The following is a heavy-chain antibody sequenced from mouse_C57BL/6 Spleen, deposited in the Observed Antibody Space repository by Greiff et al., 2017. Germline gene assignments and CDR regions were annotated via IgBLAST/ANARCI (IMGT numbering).Heavy chain of an antibody. CDR1: GFTFSSYA. CDR3: ASDDCYTSY. J-gene: IGHJ3*01. Sequence: EVHLVESGGGLVKPGGSLKLSCAASGFTFSSYAMSWVRQTPEKRLEWVATISDGGSYTYYPDNVKGRFTISRDNAKNTLYLQMNHLKSEDTAMYYCASDDCYTSYWGQGTLVTVSA. V-gene: IGHV5-4*01. CDR2: ISDGGSYT. D-gene: IGHD2-3*01.